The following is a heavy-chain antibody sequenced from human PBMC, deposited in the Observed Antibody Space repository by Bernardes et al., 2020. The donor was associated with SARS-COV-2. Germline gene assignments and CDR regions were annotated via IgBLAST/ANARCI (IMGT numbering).Heavy chain of an antibody. V-gene: IGHV3-11*01. J-gene: IGHJ6*02. D-gene: IGHD3-3*01. CDR1: GFTFSDYY. Sequence: GGSLRLSCAASGFTFSDYYMTWIRQAPGKGLEWVSYISSSGRNIHYADSVKGRFTISRDNAKKSLYLQMNSLRAEDTAVYYCVSDGGGYNDFWSGYRIMDVWGQGTTVTVSS. CDR2: ISSSGRNI. CDR3: VSDGGGYNDFWSGYRIMDV.